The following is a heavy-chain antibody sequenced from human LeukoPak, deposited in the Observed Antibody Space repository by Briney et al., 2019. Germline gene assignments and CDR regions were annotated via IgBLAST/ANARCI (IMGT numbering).Heavy chain of an antibody. V-gene: IGHV1-69*05. CDR2: IIPIFGTA. J-gene: IGHJ4*02. Sequence: SVKVSCKASGGTLSSYAISWVRQAPGQGLEWMGRIIPIFGTANYAQKFQGRVTITTDESTSTAYMELSSLRSEDTAVYYCARAVRDDFWSGYYYFDYWAQGTLVTVSS. D-gene: IGHD3-3*01. CDR1: GGTLSSYA. CDR3: ARAVRDDFWSGYYYFDY.